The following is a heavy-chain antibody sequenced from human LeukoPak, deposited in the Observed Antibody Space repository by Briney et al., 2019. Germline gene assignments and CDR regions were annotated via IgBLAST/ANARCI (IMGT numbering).Heavy chain of an antibody. J-gene: IGHJ4*02. CDR2: IYHSGST. V-gene: IGHV4-38-2*02. CDR1: GYSISSGYY. CDR3: ARGPGSYNWNYIGFYFDY. Sequence: PSETLSLTCTVSGYSISSGYYWGWIRQPPGKGLEWIGSIYHSGSTYYNPSLKSRVTISVDTSKNQFSLKLSSVTAADTAMFYCARGPGSYNWNYIGFYFDYWGQGTLVTVSS. D-gene: IGHD1-7*01.